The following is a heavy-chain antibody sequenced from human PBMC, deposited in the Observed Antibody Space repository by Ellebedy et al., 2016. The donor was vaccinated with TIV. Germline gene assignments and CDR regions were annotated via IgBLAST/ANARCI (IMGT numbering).Heavy chain of an antibody. V-gene: IGHV3-23*01. CDR3: AREGLGGRGDMDF. Sequence: GESLKISCTASGFTFSSYAMSWVRQAPGKGLEWVAGVNGGGLVIAYADSVRGRFTVSRDNSKNVMFLQMNSLRVEDTAEYFCAREGLGGRGDMDFWGQGTTVIVSS. D-gene: IGHD3-16*01. CDR1: GFTFSSYA. CDR2: VNGGGLVI. J-gene: IGHJ6*02.